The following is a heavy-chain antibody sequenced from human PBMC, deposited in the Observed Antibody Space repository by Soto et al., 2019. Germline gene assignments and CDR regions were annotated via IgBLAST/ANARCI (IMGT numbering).Heavy chain of an antibody. J-gene: IGHJ4*02. V-gene: IGHV4-59*01. D-gene: IGHD2-15*01. CDR1: GCSISSYY. Sequence: SETLSLTCTVSGCSISSYYWSWIRQPPGKGLEWIGYIYYSGSTNYNPSLKSRVTISVDTSKNQFSLKLSSVTAADTAVYYCARERDIVVVVAASGYFDYWGQGTLVTVSS. CDR3: ARERDIVVVVAASGYFDY. CDR2: IYYSGST.